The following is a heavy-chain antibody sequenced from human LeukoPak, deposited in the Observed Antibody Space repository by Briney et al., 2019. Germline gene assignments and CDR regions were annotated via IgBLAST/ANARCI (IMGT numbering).Heavy chain of an antibody. CDR1: GFTFNNYA. J-gene: IGHJ3*01. Sequence: GGSLRLSCAAPGFTFNNYAMIWVRQAQGQGLEWVSVITGGGRTYYADSVNGRFTISRDNSKNTLYLQMNSLRAKDTALYFCAREPNGDYIGAFDFLGRGTVVTVSS. D-gene: IGHD4-17*01. CDR2: ITGGGRT. V-gene: IGHV3-23*01. CDR3: AREPNGDYIGAFDF.